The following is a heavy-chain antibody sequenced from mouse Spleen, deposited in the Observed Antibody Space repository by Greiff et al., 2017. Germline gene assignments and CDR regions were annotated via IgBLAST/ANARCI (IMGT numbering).Heavy chain of an antibody. V-gene: IGHV5-17*01. J-gene: IGHJ3*01. Sequence: EVKVVESGGGLVKPGGSLKLSCAASGFTFSDYGMHWVRQAPEKGLEWVAYISSGSSTIYYADTVKGRFTISRDNAKNTLFLQMTSLRSEDTAMYYCARPDYYGTSFAYWGQGTLVTVSA. CDR3: ARPDYYGTSFAY. D-gene: IGHD1-1*01. CDR1: GFTFSDYG. CDR2: ISSGSSTI.